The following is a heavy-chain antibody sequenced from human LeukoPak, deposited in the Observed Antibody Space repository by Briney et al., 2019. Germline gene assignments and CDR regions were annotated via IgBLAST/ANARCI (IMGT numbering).Heavy chain of an antibody. V-gene: IGHV3-66*01. CDR3: ARSPATSGWYGY. D-gene: IGHD6-19*01. CDR1: GFTVSSNY. CDR2: IYSGGST. J-gene: IGHJ4*02. Sequence: PGRSLRLSCAASGFTVSSNYMSWVRQAPGKGLEWVSVIYSGGSTYYADSVKGRFTISRDNSKNTLYLQMNSLRAEDTAVYYCARSPATSGWYGYWGQGTLVTVSS.